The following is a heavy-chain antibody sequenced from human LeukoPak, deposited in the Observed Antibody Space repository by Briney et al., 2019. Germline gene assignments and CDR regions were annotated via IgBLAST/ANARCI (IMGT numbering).Heavy chain of an antibody. CDR3: AKDRDGLGVAGVGY. D-gene: IGHD1-26*01. CDR1: GFTFSSYG. Sequence: PGGSLRLSCAASGFTFSSYGMHWVRQAPGKGLEWVAIISYDGSNKYYGDSVKGRFTISRDNSKNTLYLQMNSLRAEDTAVYYCAKDRDGLGVAGVGYWGQGTLVTVSS. CDR2: ISYDGSNK. V-gene: IGHV3-30*18. J-gene: IGHJ4*02.